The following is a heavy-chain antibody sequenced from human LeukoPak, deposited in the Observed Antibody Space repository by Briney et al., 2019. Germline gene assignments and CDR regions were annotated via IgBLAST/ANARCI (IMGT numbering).Heavy chain of an antibody. Sequence: GGSLRLSCAASGFTFKSYWINWVRQAPGKGLGWVANIQQDGSEIYYVDSVKGRFTISRDNAKSSLYLQMNSLRAEDTAVYYCARGNLFDYWGQGTLVTVSS. V-gene: IGHV3-7*03. J-gene: IGHJ4*02. CDR1: GFTFKSYW. CDR2: IQQDGSEI. D-gene: IGHD1-14*01. CDR3: ARGNLFDY.